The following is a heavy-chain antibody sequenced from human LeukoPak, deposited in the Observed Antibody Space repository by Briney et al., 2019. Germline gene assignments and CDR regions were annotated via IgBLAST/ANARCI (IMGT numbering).Heavy chain of an antibody. Sequence: GGSLRLSCSASGFTFSTYAMNWVRQAPGKGLEWVSSISSTGVYIDYADSVKGRFTISRDNAKNSLFLQMNSLRAEDTAVYYCAKDRIAVAGTYFDYWGQGTLVTVSS. V-gene: IGHV3-21*04. J-gene: IGHJ4*02. CDR1: GFTFSTYA. CDR2: ISSTGVYI. CDR3: AKDRIAVAGTYFDY. D-gene: IGHD6-19*01.